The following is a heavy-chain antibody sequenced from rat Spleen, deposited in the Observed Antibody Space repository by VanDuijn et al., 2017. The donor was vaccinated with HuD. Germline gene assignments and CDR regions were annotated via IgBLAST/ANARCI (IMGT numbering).Heavy chain of an antibody. CDR2: IAYDGRSI. D-gene: IGHD4-3*01. CDR1: GFTFSDFF. Sequence: EVQLVESGGGLVQPGRSLNLSCAASGFTFSDFFMAWVRQAPAKGLEWVTTIAYDGRSIYYRDSVKGRFTISRDNGQNTLYLKMSKLGTEDTAIYYCVREELGVRDWGQGVMVTVSS. J-gene: IGHJ2*01. CDR3: VREELGVRD. V-gene: IGHV5-29*01.